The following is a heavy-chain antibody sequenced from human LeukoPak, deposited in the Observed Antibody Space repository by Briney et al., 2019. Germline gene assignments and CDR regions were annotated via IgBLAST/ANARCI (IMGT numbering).Heavy chain of an antibody. CDR2: IYHSGST. V-gene: IGHV4-4*02. CDR3: ARIDILTGQGVDY. J-gene: IGHJ4*02. D-gene: IGHD3-9*01. Sequence: SETLSLTCAVSGGSISSSNWWSWVRQPPGKGLEWIGEIYHSGSTNYNPSLKSRVTISVDTSKNQFSLKLSSVTAADTAVYYCARIDILTGQGVDYWGQGTLVTVSS. CDR1: GGSISSSNW.